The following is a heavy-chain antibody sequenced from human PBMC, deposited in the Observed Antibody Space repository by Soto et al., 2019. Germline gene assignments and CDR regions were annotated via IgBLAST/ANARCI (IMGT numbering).Heavy chain of an antibody. V-gene: IGHV3-7*01. CDR1: GFTLSNFW. CDR3: LVTTSAFDI. CDR2: IKQGGIEK. D-gene: IGHD4-17*01. J-gene: IGHJ3*02. Sequence: VQLVESGGDLAQPGGSLRLSCAASGFTLSNFWVNWVRQAPGKGLEWVANIKQGGIEKNYVDSVKVRFAISRDDTKNSLFLQMNNLGAEDTAVYYCLVTTSAFDIWGRGTTVTVSS.